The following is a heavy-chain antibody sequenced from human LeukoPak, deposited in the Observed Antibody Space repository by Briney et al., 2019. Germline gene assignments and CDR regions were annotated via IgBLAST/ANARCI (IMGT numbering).Heavy chain of an antibody. CDR2: IIPIFGTA. J-gene: IGHJ4*02. D-gene: IGHD3-3*01. CDR1: GYTFTGYY. V-gene: IGHV1-69*13. CDR3: ARENRITIFGVVITPPYYFDY. Sequence: SVKVSCKASGYTFTGYYMHWVRQAPGQGLEWMGGIIPIFGTANYAQKFQGRVTITADESTSTAYMELSSLRSEDTAVYYCARENRITIFGVVITPPYYFDYWGQGTLVTVSS.